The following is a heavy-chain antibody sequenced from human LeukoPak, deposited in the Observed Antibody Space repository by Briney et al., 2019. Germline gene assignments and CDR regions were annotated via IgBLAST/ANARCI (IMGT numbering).Heavy chain of an antibody. J-gene: IGHJ3*01. CDR2: IRSDGSKE. Sequence: GGSLRLSCAASGLTFSSYGMHWVRQAPGKGLEWVAYIRSDGSKEYHADSVKGRFIISRDNSKKILFLQMNSLRAEDTAMYYCAKEAGLFDVWGQGTMVTVYS. CDR3: AKEAGLFDV. CDR1: GLTFSSYG. V-gene: IGHV3-30*02.